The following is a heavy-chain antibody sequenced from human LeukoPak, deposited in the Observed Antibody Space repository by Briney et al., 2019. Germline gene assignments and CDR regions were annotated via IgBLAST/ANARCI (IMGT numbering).Heavy chain of an antibody. CDR1: GYTLTELS. D-gene: IGHD2-21*01. J-gene: IGHJ4*02. Sequence: GASVKVSCKVSGYTLTELSMHWVRQAPGKGLEWRGGFDPEDGETIYAQKFQGRVTMTEDTSTDTAYMELSSLRSEDTAVYYCAAHLRYCGGDCYSGLDYWGQGTLVTVSS. V-gene: IGHV1-24*01. CDR2: FDPEDGET. CDR3: AAHLRYCGGDCYSGLDY.